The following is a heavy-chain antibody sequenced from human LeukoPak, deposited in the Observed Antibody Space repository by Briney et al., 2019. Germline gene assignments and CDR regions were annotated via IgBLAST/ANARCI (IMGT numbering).Heavy chain of an antibody. Sequence: GGSLRLSCAASGFTFSTSSMSWVRQAPGRGLEWVSLFSGSSGRTYYADSVKGRFTISRDNSKNTLYLHMNSLRAEDTAIYYCAKRYCSGGSCYHRYFDYWGQETLVTVSS. CDR1: GFTFSTSS. J-gene: IGHJ4*02. V-gene: IGHV3-23*01. CDR3: AKRYCSGGSCYHRYFDY. D-gene: IGHD2-15*01. CDR2: FSGSSGRT.